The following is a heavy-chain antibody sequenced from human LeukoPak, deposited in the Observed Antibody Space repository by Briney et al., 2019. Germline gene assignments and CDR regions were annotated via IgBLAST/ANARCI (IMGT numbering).Heavy chain of an antibody. J-gene: IGHJ4*02. D-gene: IGHD1-7*01. CDR2: IYTSGST. V-gene: IGHV4-4*07. Sequence: SETLSLTCTVCGGSISSYYWSWIRQPAGKGLEWIGRIYTSGSTNYNPSLKSRVTMSVDTSKNQFSLKLRSVTPAETAVYYCAREGTGTGVYFDYWGQGTLVTVSS. CDR3: AREGTGTGVYFDY. CDR1: GGSISSYY.